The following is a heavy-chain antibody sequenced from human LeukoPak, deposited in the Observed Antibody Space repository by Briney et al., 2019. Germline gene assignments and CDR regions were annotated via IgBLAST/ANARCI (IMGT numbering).Heavy chain of an antibody. Sequence: PGRSLRLSCAASGFTFSSYGMHWVRQAPGKGLEWVAIVSYDGSIKYYADSVKGRFSISRDNSKNTLYLQMNSLRAEDTAVYYCARDPFGSPFDYWGQGTLVTVSS. CDR1: GFTFSSYG. J-gene: IGHJ4*02. D-gene: IGHD3-10*01. CDR3: ARDPFGSPFDY. CDR2: VSYDGSIK. V-gene: IGHV3-30*03.